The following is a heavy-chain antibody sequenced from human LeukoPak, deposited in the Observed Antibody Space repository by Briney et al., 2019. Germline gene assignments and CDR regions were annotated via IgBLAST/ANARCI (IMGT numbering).Heavy chain of an antibody. CDR2: IYSGGST. Sequence: QAGGSLRLSCAASGFTVSSNYMSWVRQAPGKGLEWVSVIYSGGSTYYADSVKGRFTISRDNSKNTLYLQMNSLRAEDTAVYYCARVSCGGDCYLDYWGQGTLVTVSS. D-gene: IGHD2-21*02. J-gene: IGHJ4*02. CDR1: GFTVSSNY. V-gene: IGHV3-66*01. CDR3: ARVSCGGDCYLDY.